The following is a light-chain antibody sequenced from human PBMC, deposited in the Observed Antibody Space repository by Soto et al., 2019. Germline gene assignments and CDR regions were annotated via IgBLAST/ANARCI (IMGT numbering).Light chain of an antibody. CDR1: QSIDTW. J-gene: IGKJ2*01. V-gene: IGKV1-5*03. CDR3: QQYVTYSQNT. Sequence: DIQMTQSPSTLSASVGDRVTITCRASQSIDTWLAWYQQKPGKAPKLLIYKASSLESGVPSRFSGSGSGTKFTLTISSLQPDDLATYYCQQYVTYSQNTFGQGTKLEIK. CDR2: KAS.